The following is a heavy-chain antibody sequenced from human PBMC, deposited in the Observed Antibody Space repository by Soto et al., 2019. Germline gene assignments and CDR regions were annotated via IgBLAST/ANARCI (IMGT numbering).Heavy chain of an antibody. J-gene: IGHJ5*02. CDR1: GASVAGGSYY. V-gene: IGHV4-30-4*01. Sequence: QVQLRESGPGLVKPSQTLSLTCSVSGASVAGGSYYLSWVRQPPGKGLEWIGYIPSRGRPFYNPSLTSRGTISADTSKNQLSLQLTSVTAADTAVYYCARDTYSGYDFGLWGQGTLVTVSS. D-gene: IGHD5-12*01. CDR2: IPSRGRP. CDR3: ARDTYSGYDFGL.